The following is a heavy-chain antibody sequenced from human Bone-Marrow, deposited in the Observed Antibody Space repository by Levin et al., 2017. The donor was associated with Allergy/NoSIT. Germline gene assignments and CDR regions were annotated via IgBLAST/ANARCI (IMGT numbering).Heavy chain of an antibody. CDR2: VKSLAYGGTT. V-gene: IGHV3-49*03. D-gene: IGHD2-15*01. CDR3: SRDLYCSGGSCYSTGNWFDP. CDR1: GFTFGDYA. J-gene: IGHJ5*02. Sequence: GESLKISCTASGFTFGDYAMSWFRQAPGKGLEWVGLVKSLAYGGTTEYAASVKDRFTISREDSKSIAYLQMNSLKTEDTAVYYCSRDLYCSGGSCYSTGNWFDPWGQGTLVTVSS.